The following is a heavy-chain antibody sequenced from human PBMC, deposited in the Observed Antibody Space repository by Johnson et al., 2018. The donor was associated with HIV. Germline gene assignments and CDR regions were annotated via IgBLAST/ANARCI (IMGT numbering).Heavy chain of an antibody. Sequence: VQLVESGGGVVQPGRSLRLSCAAYGFTFSSYAMHWVRQAPGKGLEWVAVIWYDGSNKYYADSVKGRFTISRDNSKNTLYLQMNSLRAEDTAVYYCASGRVGGNDAFDIWGQGTMVTVSS. D-gene: IGHD2-15*01. CDR2: IWYDGSNK. J-gene: IGHJ3*02. CDR1: GFTFSSYA. V-gene: IGHV3-30*04. CDR3: ASGRVGGNDAFDI.